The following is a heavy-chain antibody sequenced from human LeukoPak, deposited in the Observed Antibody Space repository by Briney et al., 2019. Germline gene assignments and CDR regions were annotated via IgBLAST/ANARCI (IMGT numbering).Heavy chain of an antibody. D-gene: IGHD5-12*01. V-gene: IGHV3-48*03. J-gene: IGHJ3*02. CDR1: GFTFRIYD. Sequence: PGGSLRLSCAPSGFTFRIYDMNWVRQAPGKGLEWVSYISSSGSTRSYADSVQGRFTISRDNAKNSLSLQMNSLRAEDTAVYYCARVAWRAFDIWGQGTMVTVSS. CDR2: ISSSGSTR. CDR3: ARVAWRAFDI.